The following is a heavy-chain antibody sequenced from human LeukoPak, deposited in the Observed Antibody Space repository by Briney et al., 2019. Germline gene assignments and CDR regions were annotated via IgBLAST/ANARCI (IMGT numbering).Heavy chain of an antibody. J-gene: IGHJ4*02. CDR2: IFYSGST. D-gene: IGHD4-11*01. CDR3: ARNTQYSNSPHFDY. Sequence: SETLSLTCTVSGGTISSSTYYWGWIRQPPGKGLDWTGSIFYSGSTYYNPSLKGRITISVDTSKNQFSLKLSSVTAADTAVYYCARNTQYSNSPHFDYWGQGTLVTVSS. CDR1: GGTISSSTYY. V-gene: IGHV4-39*01.